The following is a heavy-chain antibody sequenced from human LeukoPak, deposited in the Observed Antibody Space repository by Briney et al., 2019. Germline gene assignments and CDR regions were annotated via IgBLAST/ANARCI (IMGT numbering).Heavy chain of an antibody. V-gene: IGHV4-34*01. CDR3: ARGGTGLCTSTTCLAYYYSGLDV. J-gene: IGHJ6*02. CDR1: GGSFSGYH. CDR2: INHSGST. Sequence: SETLSLTCAVYGGSFSGYHWSWIRQTPGRGLEWIGEINHSGSTNYSPSLKSRVTISIDTSRNQFSLNIRSVTAADTAVYFCARGGTGLCTSTTCLAYYYSGLDVWGQGTTVTVS. D-gene: IGHD2-2*01.